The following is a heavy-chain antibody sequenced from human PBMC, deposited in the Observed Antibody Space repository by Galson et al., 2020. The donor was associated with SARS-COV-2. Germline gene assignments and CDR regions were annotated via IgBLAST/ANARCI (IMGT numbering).Heavy chain of an antibody. D-gene: IGHD2-2*01. J-gene: IGHJ4*02. CDR3: ARFPPVPAAATADDYFDY. Sequence: SETLSLTCTVSGGSISSSSYYWGWIRQPPGKGLEWIGSIYYSGSTYYNPSLKSRVTISVDTSKNQFSLKLSSVTAADTAVYYCARFPPVPAAATADDYFDYWGQGTLVTVSS. CDR2: IYYSGST. CDR1: GGSISSSSYY. V-gene: IGHV4-39*01.